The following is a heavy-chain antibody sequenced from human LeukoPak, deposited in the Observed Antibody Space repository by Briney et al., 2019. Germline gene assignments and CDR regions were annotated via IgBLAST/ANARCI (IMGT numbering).Heavy chain of an antibody. Sequence: ASVKVSCKASGGTFSSYAIGWVRQAPGQGLEWMGGIIPLIGTINYVQKFQGRVTITADEYTSTAYMELSSLRSEDTAVYYCARTNYYDSSGYYQEDYFDYWGQGTLVTVSS. CDR1: GGTFSSYA. CDR3: ARTNYYDSSGYYQEDYFDY. V-gene: IGHV1-69*01. CDR2: IIPLIGTI. J-gene: IGHJ4*02. D-gene: IGHD3-22*01.